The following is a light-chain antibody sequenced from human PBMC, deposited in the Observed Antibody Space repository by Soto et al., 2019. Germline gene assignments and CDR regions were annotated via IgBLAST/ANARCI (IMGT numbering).Light chain of an antibody. V-gene: IGKV3-20*01. CDR2: GAS. CDR3: QQSGSSPGT. Sequence: EIVLTQSPGTLSLSPGERATLSCRASQSISSYLAWYQQKPGQAPRLLIYGASSRATGIPDRFSGSGSGTDFALTITRREPADFVVYYCQQSGSSPGTFGQGTKLEI. CDR1: QSISSY. J-gene: IGKJ2*01.